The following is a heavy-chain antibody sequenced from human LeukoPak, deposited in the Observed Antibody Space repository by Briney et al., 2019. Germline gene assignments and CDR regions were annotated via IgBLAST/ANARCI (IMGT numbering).Heavy chain of an antibody. CDR3: ARVARLRFYYYYGMDV. Sequence: ASVKVSCKASGYTFTSYDINWVRQATGQGLGWMGWMNPNSGNTGYAQKFQGRVTMTRNTSISTAYMELSSLRSEDTAVYYCARVARLRFYYYYGMDVWGQGTTVTVSS. CDR2: MNPNSGNT. CDR1: GYTFTSYD. J-gene: IGHJ6*02. D-gene: IGHD3-3*01. V-gene: IGHV1-8*01.